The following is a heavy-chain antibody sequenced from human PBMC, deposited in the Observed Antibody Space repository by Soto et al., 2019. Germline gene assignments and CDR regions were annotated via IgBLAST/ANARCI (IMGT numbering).Heavy chain of an antibody. Sequence: ASVKVSCKASGYTFTSYYMHWVRQAPGQGLEWMGIINPSGGSTSYAQKFQGRVTMTRDTSTSTVYMELSSLRSEDTAVYYCAKEGGYSGYDYPPYGDYPRFDYWGQGTLVTVSS. CDR1: GYTFTSYY. V-gene: IGHV1-46*01. J-gene: IGHJ4*02. CDR3: AKEGGYSGYDYPPYGDYPRFDY. CDR2: INPSGGST. D-gene: IGHD5-12*01.